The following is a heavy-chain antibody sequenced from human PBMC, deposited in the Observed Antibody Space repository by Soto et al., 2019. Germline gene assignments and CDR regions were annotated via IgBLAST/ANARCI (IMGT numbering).Heavy chain of an antibody. CDR3: TKASSDRHHMDV. Sequence: GGSLRLSCAASGFTFSNFVMRWVRQTPGKGLEWVSTITDTGGDTYYTDSVKGRFTISRDNSKNTLYLQMTSLRAEDTALYYCTKASSDRHHMDVWGQGTTVTVSS. J-gene: IGHJ6*02. CDR2: ITDTGGDT. V-gene: IGHV3-23*01. CDR1: GFTFSNFV.